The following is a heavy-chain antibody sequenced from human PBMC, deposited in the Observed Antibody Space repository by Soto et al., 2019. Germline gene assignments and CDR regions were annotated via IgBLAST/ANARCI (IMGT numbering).Heavy chain of an antibody. J-gene: IGHJ4*02. CDR1: GFTFSSYA. CDR2: VSIGGST. CDR3: AKRRGDGGHFYX. V-gene: IGHV3-23*01. Sequence: GGSLRLSCAASGFTFSSYAMGWVRQGPGKGLEWVSVVSIGGSTHYADPVRGRFNISRDNSKNTLSLQMNSMTAEDTAVYFCAKRRGDGGHFYXWGQGALVTVSX. D-gene: IGHD2-21*02.